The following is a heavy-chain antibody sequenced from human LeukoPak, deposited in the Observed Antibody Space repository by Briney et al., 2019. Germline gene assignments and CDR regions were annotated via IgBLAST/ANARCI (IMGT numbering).Heavy chain of an antibody. CDR3: ATTPGYSSGWYGGGY. CDR1: GYTFTSYY. CDR2: INPSGGST. Sequence: ASVKVSCKASGYTFTSYYMHWVRQAPGQGLEWMGIINPSGGSTSYAQKFQGRVTMTRNTSISTAYMELSSLRSEDTAVYYCATTPGYSSGWYGGGYWGQGTLVTVSS. V-gene: IGHV1-46*01. J-gene: IGHJ4*02. D-gene: IGHD6-19*01.